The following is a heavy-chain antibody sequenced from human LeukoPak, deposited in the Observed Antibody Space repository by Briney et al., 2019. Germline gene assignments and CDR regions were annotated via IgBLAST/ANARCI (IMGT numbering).Heavy chain of an antibody. J-gene: IGHJ4*02. V-gene: IGHV3-23*01. CDR3: AKVPRITMVRGVIYYFDY. D-gene: IGHD3-10*01. CDR1: GFTFSSYA. CDR2: ISGSGGST. Sequence: GGSLRLSCAASGFTFSSYAMSWVRQAPGKGLEWVSAISGSGGSTYYADSVKGRFTISRDNSKNTLYLQMNSLRAEDTAVYYCAKVPRITMVRGVIYYFDYWGQGTLVTVSS.